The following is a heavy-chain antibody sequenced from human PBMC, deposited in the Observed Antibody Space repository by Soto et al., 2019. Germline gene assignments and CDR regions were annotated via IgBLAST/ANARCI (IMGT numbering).Heavy chain of an antibody. CDR1: GFTFGDYA. Sequence: PGGSLRLSCTASGFTFGDYAMSWFRQAPGKGQEWVGFIRSRAYGGTTESAASVKGRFTISRDDSKSIAYLQMNSLKTEDTSVYYCTRAPYCSSTSCDWFDPWGQGTLVTVSS. J-gene: IGHJ5*02. CDR3: TRAPYCSSTSCDWFDP. V-gene: IGHV3-49*03. CDR2: IRSRAYGGTT. D-gene: IGHD2-2*01.